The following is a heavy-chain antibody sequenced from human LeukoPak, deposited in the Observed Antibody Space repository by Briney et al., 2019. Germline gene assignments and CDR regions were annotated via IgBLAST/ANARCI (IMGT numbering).Heavy chain of an antibody. CDR3: ARLGTYYDSSAYYYLIDY. Sequence: SETLSLTCTVSGGSISSNSYYWGWIRQPPGKGLEWIGSIYYSGSTYYNLSLKSRVTISVDTSKNPSSLKLSSVTAADTDLYYCARLGTYYDSSAYYYLIDYWGQGTLVTVSS. V-gene: IGHV4-39*02. CDR2: IYYSGST. D-gene: IGHD3-22*01. CDR1: GGSISSNSYY. J-gene: IGHJ4*02.